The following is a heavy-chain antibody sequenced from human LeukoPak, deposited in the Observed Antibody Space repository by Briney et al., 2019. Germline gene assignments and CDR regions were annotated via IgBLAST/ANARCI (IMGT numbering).Heavy chain of an antibody. CDR2: IYSGAGT. Sequence: GGSLRLSCAVFEFTVSSNYMSWVRQAPGKGLEWVSVIYSGAGTHYADSVKGRFTISRDNAKDSLYLQMNSLRAEDTAVYYCARSVGDIAAFFDYWGQGTLVTVSS. D-gene: IGHD6-6*01. CDR1: EFTVSSNY. CDR3: ARSVGDIAAFFDY. V-gene: IGHV3-53*01. J-gene: IGHJ4*02.